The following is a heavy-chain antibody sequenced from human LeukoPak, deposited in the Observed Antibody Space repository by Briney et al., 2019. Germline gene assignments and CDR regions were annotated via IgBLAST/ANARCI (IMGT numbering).Heavy chain of an antibody. V-gene: IGHV4-59*01. D-gene: IGHD3-22*01. Sequence: PSETLSLTCAVYGGSFSSYYWSWIRQPPGKGLEWIGYIYYSGSTNYNPSLKSRVTISVDTSKNQFSLKLGSVTAADTAVYYCARDPTYYYDSSGYFIGWYFDLWGRGTLVTVSS. J-gene: IGHJ2*01. CDR2: IYYSGST. CDR3: ARDPTYYYDSSGYFIGWYFDL. CDR1: GGSFSSYY.